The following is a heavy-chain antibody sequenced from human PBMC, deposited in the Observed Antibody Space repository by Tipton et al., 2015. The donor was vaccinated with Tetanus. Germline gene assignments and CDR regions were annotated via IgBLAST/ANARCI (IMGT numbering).Heavy chain of an antibody. V-gene: IGHV4-34*01. CDR2: INPSGGA. D-gene: IGHD6-13*01. CDR1: GGSFSGHY. Sequence: TLSLTCAVSGGSFSGHYWSWIRQPPGEGLEWIGEINPSGGASYNPSLKSRVTISVDTSKNQFSLKLNSVTAADSAVYYCARGRQRLVPAGFDLWGQGTLVTVSS. CDR3: ARGRQRLVPAGFDL. J-gene: IGHJ5*02.